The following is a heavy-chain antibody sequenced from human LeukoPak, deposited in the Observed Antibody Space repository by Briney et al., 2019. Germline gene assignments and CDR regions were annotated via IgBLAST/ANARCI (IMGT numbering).Heavy chain of an antibody. Sequence: GGSLRLSCAASGFTFSSYEMNWVRQAPGKGLEWVSSISSSSSYIYYADSVKGRFTISRDNAKNSLYLQMNSLRAEDTAVYYCARVSYDFWSGYVNWFDPWGQGTLVTVSS. CDR2: ISSSSSYI. CDR1: GFTFSSYE. V-gene: IGHV3-21*01. CDR3: ARVSYDFWSGYVNWFDP. D-gene: IGHD3-3*01. J-gene: IGHJ5*02.